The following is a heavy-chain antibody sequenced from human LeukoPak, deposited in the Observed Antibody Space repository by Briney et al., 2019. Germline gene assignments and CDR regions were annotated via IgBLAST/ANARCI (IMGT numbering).Heavy chain of an antibody. CDR1: GGSISSGGYY. CDR2: IYYSGST. CDR3: ATFYGDYEGYYFDY. D-gene: IGHD4-17*01. V-gene: IGHV4-31*03. J-gene: IGHJ4*02. Sequence: SETLSLTCTVSGGSISSGGYYWSWIRQHPGKGLEWIGYIYYSGSTYYNPSLKSRVTISVDTSKNQFSLKLNSVTAADTAVYYCATFYGDYEGYYFDYWGQGTLVTVSS.